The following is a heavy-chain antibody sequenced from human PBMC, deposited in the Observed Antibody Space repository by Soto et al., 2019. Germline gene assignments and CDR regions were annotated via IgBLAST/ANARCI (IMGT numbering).Heavy chain of an antibody. CDR1: GFTFSSYG. V-gene: IGHV3-30*18. CDR2: ISDDGSNK. D-gene: IGHD5-12*01. J-gene: IGHJ6*02. CDR3: AKERGIGYDYGNLGYGMDV. Sequence: QVQLVESGGGVVQPGRSLRLSCAASGFTFSSYGMHWVRQAPGKGLEWVAVISDDGSNKYYADSVKGRFTISRDNSKNTLYLQMNSLRAEDTAVYYCAKERGIGYDYGNLGYGMDVWGQGTTVTVSS.